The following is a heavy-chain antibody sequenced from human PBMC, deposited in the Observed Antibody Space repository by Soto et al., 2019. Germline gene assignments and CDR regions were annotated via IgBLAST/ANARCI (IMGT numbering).Heavy chain of an antibody. D-gene: IGHD2-2*03. CDR2: ISGSGGST. CDR1: GFTFSSYA. CDR3: AKSLDIVVVPALDY. V-gene: IGHV3-23*01. Sequence: GGSLRLSCAASGFTFSSYAMSWVRQAPGKGLEWVSAISGSGGSTYYADSVKGRFTISRDNSKNTLYLQMNSLRAEDMAVYYCAKSLDIVVVPALDYWGQGTLVTVSS. J-gene: IGHJ4*02.